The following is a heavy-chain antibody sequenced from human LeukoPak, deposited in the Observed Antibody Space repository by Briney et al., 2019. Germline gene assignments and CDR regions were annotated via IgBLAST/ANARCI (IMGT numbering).Heavy chain of an antibody. Sequence: PGGSLRLPCAASGFTFSSHAMCWVRQAPGRGLEWVSSIDISGDNAHYADSVKGRFTISRDNSKNTLYLQMDSLRAEDSAVYYCANEIRPNDYWGQGTLVTVSS. CDR3: ANEIRPNDY. CDR2: IDISGDNA. D-gene: IGHD4-17*01. CDR1: GFTFSSHA. V-gene: IGHV3-23*01. J-gene: IGHJ4*02.